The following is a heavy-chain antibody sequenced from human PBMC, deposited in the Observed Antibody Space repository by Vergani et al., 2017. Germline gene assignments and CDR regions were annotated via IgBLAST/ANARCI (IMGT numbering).Heavy chain of an antibody. D-gene: IGHD6-19*01. Sequence: QVPLVQSGAEVKKPGSSVKVSCKASGGTFSSYSISWVRQAPGQGLEWMGGIIPIFGTANYAQKFQGRVTITADESTSTAYMELSSLRSEDTAVYYCAREYSSGWYKGAFDIWGQGTMVTVSS. CDR2: IIPIFGTA. J-gene: IGHJ3*02. V-gene: IGHV1-69*01. CDR3: AREYSSGWYKGAFDI. CDR1: GGTFSSYS.